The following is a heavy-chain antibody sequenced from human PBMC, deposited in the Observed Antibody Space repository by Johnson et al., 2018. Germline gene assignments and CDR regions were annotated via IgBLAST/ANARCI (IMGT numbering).Heavy chain of an antibody. V-gene: IGHV3-23*04. CDR2: ISGSGGST. J-gene: IGHJ1*01. D-gene: IGHD6-19*01. CDR3: AKGNPTNTWIAVAGVEYFQH. Sequence: VQLVQSGGGLVQPGGSLRLSCEVSGFIFSSYSMNWVRKPPGKGLEWVSAISGSGGSTYYADSVKGRFTISRDNSKNTLYLQMNSLRAEDTAVYYCAKGNPTNTWIAVAGVEYFQHWGQGTLVTVSS. CDR1: GFIFSSYS.